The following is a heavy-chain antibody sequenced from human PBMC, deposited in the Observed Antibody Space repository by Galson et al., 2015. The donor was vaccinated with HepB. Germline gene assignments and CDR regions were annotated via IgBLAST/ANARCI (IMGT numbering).Heavy chain of an antibody. V-gene: IGHV3-66*01. CDR3: ARDREMITFGGVIGL. CDR1: GFTVSSNY. D-gene: IGHD3-16*02. CDR2: IYSGGST. J-gene: IGHJ4*02. Sequence: SLRLSCAASGFTVSSNYMSWVRQAPGKGLEWVSVIYSGGSTYYADSVKGRFTISRDNSKNTLYLQMNSLRAEDTAVYYCARDREMITFGGVIGLWGQGTLVTVSS.